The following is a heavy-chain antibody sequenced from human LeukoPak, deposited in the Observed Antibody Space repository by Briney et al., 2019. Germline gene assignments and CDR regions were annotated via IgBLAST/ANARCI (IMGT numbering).Heavy chain of an antibody. CDR3: ARSSSWYVLRIGNWFDP. CDR1: GFTVSSNY. Sequence: GGSLRLSCAASGFTVSSNYMSWVRQAPGKGLEWVSVIYSGGSTYYADSVKGRFTISRDNSKNTLYLQMNSLRAEDTAVYYCARSSSWYVLRIGNWFDPWGQGTLVTVSS. V-gene: IGHV3-53*01. J-gene: IGHJ5*02. D-gene: IGHD6-13*01. CDR2: IYSGGST.